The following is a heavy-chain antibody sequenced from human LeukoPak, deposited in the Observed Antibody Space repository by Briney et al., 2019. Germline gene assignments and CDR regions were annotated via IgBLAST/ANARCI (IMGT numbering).Heavy chain of an antibody. D-gene: IGHD2-15*01. V-gene: IGHV3-30*04. CDR2: ISYDGGNK. J-gene: IGHJ5*02. CDR3: ARAGDVVVVAATDEWFDP. CDR1: GFTFSSYA. Sequence: PGRSLGLSCAASGFTFSSYAMHWVRQAPGKGLEWVAVISYDGGNKYYADSVKGRFTISRDNSKNTLYLQMNSLRAEDTAVYYCARAGDVVVVAATDEWFDPWGQGTLVTVSS.